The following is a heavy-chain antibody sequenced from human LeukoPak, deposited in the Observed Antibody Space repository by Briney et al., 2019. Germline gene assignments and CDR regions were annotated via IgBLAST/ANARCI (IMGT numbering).Heavy chain of an antibody. D-gene: IGHD6-19*01. CDR2: INPSGGST. Sequence: GASAKVSCKASGYTFTSYYMHWVRQAPGQGLEWMGMINPSGGSTSYAQKFQGRVTMTRDTSTSTVYMELSSLRSEDTAVYYCARVSYRSGGDYWGQGTLVTVSS. J-gene: IGHJ4*02. CDR1: GYTFTSYY. CDR3: ARVSYRSGGDY. V-gene: IGHV1-46*01.